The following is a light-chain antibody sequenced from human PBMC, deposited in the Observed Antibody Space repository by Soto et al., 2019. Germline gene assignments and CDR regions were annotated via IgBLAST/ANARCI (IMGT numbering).Light chain of an antibody. CDR3: SSYTTSTTRII. Sequence: QSALTQPASVSGSPGQSITISCTGTSSDVGAYNYVSWYQQHPGKVPKLMIYGVSNRPSGVSNRFSGSKSGNTASLTISGLQAEDEADYYCSSYTTSTTRIIFGGGTKLTVL. J-gene: IGLJ2*01. V-gene: IGLV2-14*01. CDR1: SSDVGAYNY. CDR2: GVS.